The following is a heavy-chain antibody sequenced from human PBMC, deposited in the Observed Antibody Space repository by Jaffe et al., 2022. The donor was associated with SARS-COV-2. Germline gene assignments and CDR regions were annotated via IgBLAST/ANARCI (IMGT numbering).Heavy chain of an antibody. D-gene: IGHD1-26*01. V-gene: IGHV3-9*01. J-gene: IGHJ4*02. CDR2: ISWNSGSI. CDR1: GFTFDDYA. CDR3: AKDTLSKSVGATAFDY. Sequence: EVQLVESGGGLVQPGRSLRLSCAASGFTFDDYAMHWVRQAPGKGLEWVSGISWNSGSIGYADSVKGRFTISRDNAKNSLYLQMNSLRAEDTALYYCAKDTLSKSVGATAFDYWGQGTLVTVSS.